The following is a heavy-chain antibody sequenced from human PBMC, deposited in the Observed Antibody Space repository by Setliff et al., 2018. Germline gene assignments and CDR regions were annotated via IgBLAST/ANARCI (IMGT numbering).Heavy chain of an antibody. J-gene: IGHJ4*02. CDR2: ISPHTGNT. V-gene: IGHV1-2*02. Sequence: ASVKVSCKASGGTFNTYGITWVRQAPAQGLEWMGWISPHTGNTQYAQNFQGRVTMTRDTSITTAYMELSSLRSNDTAFYYCARRAFIETITGYCFDLWGQGTQVTVSS. CDR1: GGTFNTYG. D-gene: IGHD1-20*01. CDR3: ARRAFIETITGYCFDL.